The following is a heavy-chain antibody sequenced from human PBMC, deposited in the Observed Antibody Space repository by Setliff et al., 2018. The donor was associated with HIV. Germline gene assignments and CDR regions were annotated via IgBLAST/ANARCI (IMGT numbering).Heavy chain of an antibody. CDR3: ARDRVETLFFGDLNYMDV. CDR2: VNWNGDNT. Sequence: GGSLRLSCGGFGYTFENYGMGWFRQTPGKGLEWVSGVNWNGDNTAYADSVKGRFTISRDNAKNSLFLQMNSLRPEDTAVYYCARDRVETLFFGDLNYMDVWGKGTMVTVSS. D-gene: IGHD3-10*01. CDR1: GYTFENYG. V-gene: IGHV3-20*04. J-gene: IGHJ6*03.